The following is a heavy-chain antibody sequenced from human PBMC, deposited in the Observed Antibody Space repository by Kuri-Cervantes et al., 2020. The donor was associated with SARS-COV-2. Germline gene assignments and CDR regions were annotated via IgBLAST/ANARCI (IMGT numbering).Heavy chain of an antibody. CDR1: GGSISSGGYS. CDR3: ARELVVPAATGYYYYGMDV. Sequence: LRLSCAVSGGSISSGGYSWSWIRQPPGKGLEWIGYIYHSGGTYYNPSLKSRVTISVDRSKNQFSLKLSSVTAADTAVYYCARELVVPAATGYYYYGMDVWGQGTTVTVSS. D-gene: IGHD2-2*01. V-gene: IGHV4-30-2*01. CDR2: IYHSGGT. J-gene: IGHJ6*02.